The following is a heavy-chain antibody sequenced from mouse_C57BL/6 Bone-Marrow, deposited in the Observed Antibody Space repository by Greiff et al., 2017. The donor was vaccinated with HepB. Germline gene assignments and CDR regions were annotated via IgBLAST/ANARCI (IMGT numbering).Heavy chain of an antibody. D-gene: IGHD2-5*01. CDR2: IYPGSGST. CDR3: ARRGPYYSNYPFAY. Sequence: VKLMESGAELVKPGASVKMSCKASGYTFTSYWLTWVKQRPGQGLEWIGDIYPGSGSTNYNEKFKSKATLTVDTSSSTAYMQISSLTSEYSAVYYCARRGPYYSNYPFAYWGQGTLVTVSA. CDR1: GYTFTSYW. J-gene: IGHJ3*01. V-gene: IGHV1-55*01.